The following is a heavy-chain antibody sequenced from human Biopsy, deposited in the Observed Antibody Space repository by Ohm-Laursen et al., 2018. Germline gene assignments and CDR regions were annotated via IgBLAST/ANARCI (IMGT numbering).Heavy chain of an antibody. J-gene: IGHJ4*02. CDR1: GFTLNKHG. Sequence: SLRLSCAASGFTLNKHGMHWVRQAPGKGLEWVAVIWFDETNKHYADSVKGRFTISRDNSKNMLYLQMNTLRDADTAVYYCARDPRDTALGIFDYWGQGTLVIVSS. D-gene: IGHD5-18*01. V-gene: IGHV3-33*01. CDR2: IWFDETNK. CDR3: ARDPRDTALGIFDY.